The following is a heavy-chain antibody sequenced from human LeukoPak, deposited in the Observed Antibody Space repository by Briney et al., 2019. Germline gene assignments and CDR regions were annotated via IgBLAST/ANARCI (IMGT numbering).Heavy chain of an antibody. CDR1: GDTFSSYA. V-gene: IGHV1-69*05. CDR2: IIPIFGTT. D-gene: IGHD1-26*01. CDR3: ARDRYSGSYGY. J-gene: IGHJ4*02. Sequence: SVKVSCKASGDTFSSYAISWVRQAPGQGLEWMGGIIPIFGTTSYAQKFQGRVTITTDESTSTAYMELSSLRSEDTAVYYCARDRYSGSYGYWGQGTLVTVSS.